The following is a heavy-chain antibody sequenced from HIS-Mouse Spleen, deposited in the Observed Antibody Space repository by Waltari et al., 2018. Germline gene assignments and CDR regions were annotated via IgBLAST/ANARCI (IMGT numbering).Heavy chain of an antibody. J-gene: IGHJ4*02. Sequence: QVTLRESGPALVKPTQTLTLTCTFSGFSLSTSGMCVSWIRQPPGKALEWLARIDWDDDKYYSTSLKTRLTISKDTSKNQVVIKMTNMDPVDTATDYCARIAEGYSSGWYAFDYWGQGTLVTVSS. CDR2: IDWDDDK. CDR3: ARIAEGYSSGWYAFDY. V-gene: IGHV2-70*15. CDR1: GFSLSTSGMC. D-gene: IGHD6-19*01.